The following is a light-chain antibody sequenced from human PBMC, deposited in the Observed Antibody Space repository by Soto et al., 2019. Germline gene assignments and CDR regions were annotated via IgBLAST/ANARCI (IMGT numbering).Light chain of an antibody. CDR1: QTVNNNF. CDR3: QQYSGSPPRT. CDR2: GSS. V-gene: IGKV3-20*01. J-gene: IGKJ1*01. Sequence: EIVLTQPPAPLSVSPGDRVTLSCRASQTVNNNFLSCYQQKPGQAPLLLFYGSSTPATGTPARFSGSGSGTDFTLTVSRLEPEDFAVYYCQQYSGSPPRTFGQGTKVDIK.